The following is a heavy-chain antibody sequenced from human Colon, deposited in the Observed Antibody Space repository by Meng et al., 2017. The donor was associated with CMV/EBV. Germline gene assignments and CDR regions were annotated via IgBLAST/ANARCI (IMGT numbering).Heavy chain of an antibody. J-gene: IGHJ4*02. CDR2: ISVFNGRT. V-gene: IGHV1-18*01. CDR3: ARVGDIVVAPAAPFDF. Sequence: ASVKVSCKASGYTFTSYGTSWVRQAPGQGLEWMGWISVFNGRTNYAQKFQGRVTMTTDMSTRTAYLELRNLRSDDTAVYFCARVGDIVVAPAAPFDFWGQGTLVTVSS. CDR1: GYTFTSYG. D-gene: IGHD2-2*01.